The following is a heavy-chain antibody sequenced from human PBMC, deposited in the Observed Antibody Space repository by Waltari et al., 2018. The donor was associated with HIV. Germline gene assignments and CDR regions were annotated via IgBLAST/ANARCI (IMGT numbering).Heavy chain of an antibody. CDR1: GFNFSNAW. J-gene: IGHJ4*02. V-gene: IGHV3-15*01. CDR3: TTWQVGSS. CDR2: IKSKTDCGTI. D-gene: IGHD2-2*01. Sequence: EVQLVESGGGLVKPGGSLRLSCAASGFNFSNAWMIWVRQAPGKGMEGIGRIKSKTDCGTIDYGTPVKGRFTISRDDSKNMLDLQMNSLETEDTALYYCTTWQVGSSWGQGTLVTVSS.